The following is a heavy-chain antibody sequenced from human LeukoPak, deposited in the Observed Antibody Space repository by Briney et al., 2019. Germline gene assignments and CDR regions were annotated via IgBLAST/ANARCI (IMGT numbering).Heavy chain of an antibody. J-gene: IGHJ3*02. CDR2: ISSSSSYI. CDR3: ARDLAGTTDWGIGGAFDI. CDR1: GFTFSSYS. Sequence: GGSLRLSCATSGFTFSSYSMNWVRQAPGKGLEWVSSISSSSSYIYYADSVKGRFTISRDNAKNSLYLQMNSLRAEDTAVYYCARDLAGTTDWGIGGAFDIWGQGTMVTVSS. D-gene: IGHD1-1*01. V-gene: IGHV3-21*01.